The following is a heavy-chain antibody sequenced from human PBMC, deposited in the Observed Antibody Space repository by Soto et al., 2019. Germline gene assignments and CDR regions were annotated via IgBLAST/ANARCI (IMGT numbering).Heavy chain of an antibody. CDR1: SGPSKSHN. CDR3: VRQGIGFLHGLVDV. D-gene: IGHD3-10*01. CDR2: VYDIWST. V-gene: IGHV4-59*08. J-gene: IGHJ6*01. Sequence: QVQVQQSGPGLVKPSETLSLTCTVSSGPSKSHNWGWIRQPPGRGLEWVGYVYDIWSTSYTPSLKSRVTVSADTSTNRISLTLRFVTAADTAVYYCVRQGIGFLHGLVDVWGQGTTVIVSS.